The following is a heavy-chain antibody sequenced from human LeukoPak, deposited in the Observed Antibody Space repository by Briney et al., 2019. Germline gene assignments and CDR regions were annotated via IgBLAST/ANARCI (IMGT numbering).Heavy chain of an antibody. Sequence: GGSLRLSCAASGFTFSSYAMSWVRQAPGKGLEWVSAISGSGGSTYYADSVKGRFTISRDNSKNTLYLQMNSLRAEDTAVYYCAKDDTIFGVVTSRAFDIWGQGTMVTVSS. D-gene: IGHD3-3*01. CDR2: ISGSGGST. J-gene: IGHJ3*02. CDR1: GFTFSSYA. V-gene: IGHV3-23*01. CDR3: AKDDTIFGVVTSRAFDI.